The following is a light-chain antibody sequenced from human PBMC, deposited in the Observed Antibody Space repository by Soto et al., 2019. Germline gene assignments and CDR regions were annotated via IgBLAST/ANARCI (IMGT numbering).Light chain of an antibody. CDR2: GAS. V-gene: IGKV3-20*01. Sequence: EIVLTQSPGTLSLSPGERATLSCRASQSINNRYLAWYQQKPGQAPRLLIYGASSSATGIPDRFSGSGSGTDFPLTISRLEPEDFAVYYCQQFGSSPGFTFGPGTKVDMK. J-gene: IGKJ3*01. CDR3: QQFGSSPGFT. CDR1: QSINNRY.